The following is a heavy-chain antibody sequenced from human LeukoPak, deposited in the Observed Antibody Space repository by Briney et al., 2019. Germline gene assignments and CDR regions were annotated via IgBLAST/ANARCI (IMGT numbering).Heavy chain of an antibody. Sequence: ASVKVSCKASGYTFTSYDINWVRQATGQGLEWMGWMNPNSGNTGYAQKFQGRVTMTRNTSISTAYKELSSLRSEDTAVYYCASQVYSSGYVPAEYWGQGTLVTVSS. J-gene: IGHJ4*02. CDR1: GYTFTSYD. V-gene: IGHV1-8*01. CDR2: MNPNSGNT. D-gene: IGHD3-22*01. CDR3: ASQVYSSGYVPAEY.